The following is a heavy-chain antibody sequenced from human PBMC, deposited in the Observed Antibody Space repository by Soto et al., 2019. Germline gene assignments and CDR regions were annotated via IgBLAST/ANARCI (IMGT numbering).Heavy chain of an antibody. CDR1: GFTFNNYG. J-gene: IGHJ3*01. D-gene: IGHD6-13*01. V-gene: IGHV3-30*18. CDR2: ISNDGSDK. Sequence: ESGGGVVQPGRSLRLSCAASGFTFNNYGMHWVRQAPGKGLEWVAVISNDGSDKYHADSVKGRLTISRDNSKNTVYLQMNSLRAEDTAVYYCAKDQGIAASHGIDWGQGTMVTVSS. CDR3: AKDQGIAASHGID.